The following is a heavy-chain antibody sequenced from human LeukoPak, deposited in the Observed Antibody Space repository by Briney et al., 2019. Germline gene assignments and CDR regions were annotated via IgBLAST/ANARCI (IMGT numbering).Heavy chain of an antibody. Sequence: GGSLRLSCAASGFTFSDYYMSWFRQAPGKGLELVANIKQDRSEKYYVDSVKGRFTISRDNAKNSLYLQMNSLRAEDTAVYYCARLREIPVFGVVTKSTSYFDYWGQGTLVTVSS. CDR2: IKQDRSEK. V-gene: IGHV3-7*01. CDR3: ARLREIPVFGVVTKSTSYFDY. J-gene: IGHJ4*02. D-gene: IGHD3-3*01. CDR1: GFTFSDYY.